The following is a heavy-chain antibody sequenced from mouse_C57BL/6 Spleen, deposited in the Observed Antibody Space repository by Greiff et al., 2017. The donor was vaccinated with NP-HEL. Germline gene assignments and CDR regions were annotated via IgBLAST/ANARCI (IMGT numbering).Heavy chain of an antibody. J-gene: IGHJ2*01. CDR3: ARSYYGSSDYFDY. Sequence: QVQLQQSGAELVKPGASVKISCKASGYAFSSYWMNWVKQRPGPGLEWIGQIYPGDGDTNYNGKFKGKATLTADKSSSTAYMQLSSLTSEDSAVYFCARSYYGSSDYFDYWGQGTTLTVSS. V-gene: IGHV1-80*01. D-gene: IGHD1-1*01. CDR2: IYPGDGDT. CDR1: GYAFSSYW.